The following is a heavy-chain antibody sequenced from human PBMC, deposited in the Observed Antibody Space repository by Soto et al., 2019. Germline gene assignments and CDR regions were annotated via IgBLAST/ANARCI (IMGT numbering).Heavy chain of an antibody. Sequence: ASVKVSCKASAYTFTNYGISWVRQAPGQGLEWMGWISAYNGNINYAQKFRGRVTMTTDTSTSSAYLEVRSLRSDDTAVYYCARRKNRCGLKYFDSWGQGSLVTVSS. CDR3: ARRKNRCGLKYFDS. CDR1: AYTFTNYG. J-gene: IGHJ4*02. V-gene: IGHV1-18*01. CDR2: ISAYNGNI. D-gene: IGHD4-17*01.